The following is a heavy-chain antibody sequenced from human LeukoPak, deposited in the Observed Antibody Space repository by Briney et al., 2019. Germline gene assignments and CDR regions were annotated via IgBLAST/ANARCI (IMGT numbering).Heavy chain of an antibody. J-gene: IGHJ4*02. CDR3: ARDGYYDSSWYYFDY. CDR2: TSTYNGNT. CDR1: GYTFTTYG. V-gene: IGHV1-18*01. Sequence: GASVKVSCKASGYTFTTYGISWVRQAPGQGLEWMGWTSTYNGNTNYAQKLQGRVTMTTDTSTSTAYMELRSLRSDDTAVYYCARDGYYDSSWYYFDYWGQGTLVTVSS. D-gene: IGHD3-22*01.